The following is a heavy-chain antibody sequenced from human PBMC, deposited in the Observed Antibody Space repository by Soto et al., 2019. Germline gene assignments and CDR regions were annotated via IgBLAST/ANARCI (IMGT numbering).Heavy chain of an antibody. CDR3: AKDAAYYDSSAG. CDR2: ISGSGGRT. J-gene: IGHJ4*02. V-gene: IGHV3-23*01. D-gene: IGHD3-22*01. Sequence: GSLRLSCAASEFTFSNYAMSWVRQAPGKGLEWVSAISGSGGRTYYADSVEGRFTISRDNSKNTLYLQMNSLRAEDTAVYYCAKDAAYYDSSAGWGQGTLVTVSS. CDR1: EFTFSNYA.